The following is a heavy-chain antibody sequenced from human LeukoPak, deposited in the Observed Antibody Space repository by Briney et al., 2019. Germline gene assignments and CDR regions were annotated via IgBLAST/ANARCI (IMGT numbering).Heavy chain of an antibody. CDR2: ISSSSSYI. V-gene: IGHV3-21*01. D-gene: IGHD5-12*01. CDR1: GFTFSSYS. Sequence: GGSLRLSCAASGFTFSSYSMNWVCQAPGKGQELVSSISSSSSYIYYADSVKGRFTISRDNAKNSLYLQMNSLRAEDTAVYYCARDTGYSGYDYLDYWGQGTLVTVSS. CDR3: ARDTGYSGYDYLDY. J-gene: IGHJ4*02.